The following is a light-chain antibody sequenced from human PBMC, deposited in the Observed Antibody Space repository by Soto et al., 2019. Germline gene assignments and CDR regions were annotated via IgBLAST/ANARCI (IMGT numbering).Light chain of an antibody. CDR2: LGS. Sequence: DIVMTQSPLSLPVTPGEPASISCRSSLSLLHSNGYNYVDWYLQKPGQSPQLLMHLGSNRASGVPDRFSGSGAGTDFTLKISRAEAEDVGVYYCMQPRQAWTFGQGTKVEIK. CDR1: LSLLHSNGYNY. V-gene: IGKV2-28*01. CDR3: MQPRQAWT. J-gene: IGKJ1*01.